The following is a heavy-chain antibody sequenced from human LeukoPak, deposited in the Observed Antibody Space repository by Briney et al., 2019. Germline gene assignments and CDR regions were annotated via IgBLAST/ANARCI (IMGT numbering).Heavy chain of an antibody. Sequence: SVKVSCKASGGTFSSYAISWVRQAPGQGLEWMGGIIPIFGTANYAQKFQGRVTITTDESTSTAYMELSSLRSEDTAVYYCARAATYYDFWSGYLGRRFDPWGQGTLVTVSS. CDR3: ARAATYYDFWSGYLGRRFDP. V-gene: IGHV1-69*05. D-gene: IGHD3-3*01. CDR1: GGTFSSYA. CDR2: IIPIFGTA. J-gene: IGHJ5*02.